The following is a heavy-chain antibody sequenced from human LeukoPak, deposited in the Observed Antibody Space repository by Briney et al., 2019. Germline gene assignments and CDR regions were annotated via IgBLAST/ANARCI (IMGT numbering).Heavy chain of an antibody. D-gene: IGHD4-23*01. CDR1: GYTLTSYY. CDR3: ATHTYGGNPADY. J-gene: IGHJ4*02. V-gene: IGHV1-46*01. Sequence: ASVKVSCKASGYTLTSYYMHWVRQAPGQGLEWMGIINPSGGSTSYAQKFQGRVTMTRDTSTSTVYMELSSLRSEDTAVYYCATHTYGGNPADYWGQGTLVTVSS. CDR2: INPSGGST.